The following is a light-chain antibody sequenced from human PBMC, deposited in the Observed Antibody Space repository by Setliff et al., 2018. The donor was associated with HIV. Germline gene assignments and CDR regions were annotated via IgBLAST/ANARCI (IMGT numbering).Light chain of an antibody. CDR2: EVS. CDR3: TSYANSSTEI. V-gene: IGLV2-14*02. J-gene: IGLJ1*01. CDR1: SSDVGSYNL. Sequence: QSALAQPASVSGSPGQSITISCTGTSSDVGSYNLVSWYQQHPGKAPKLMIYEVSKRPSGVSNRFSGSKSGNTASLTISGLQAEDEADYYCTSYANSSTEIFGTGTKVTVL.